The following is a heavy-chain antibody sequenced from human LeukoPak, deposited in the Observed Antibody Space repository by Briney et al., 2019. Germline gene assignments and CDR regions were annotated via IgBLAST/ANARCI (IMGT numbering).Heavy chain of an antibody. V-gene: IGHV4-34*01. CDR1: GGSFSGYY. J-gene: IGHJ4*02. CDR3: ARASNLDY. D-gene: IGHD1-14*01. Sequence: SETLSLTCAVYGGSFSGYYWSWIRQPPGKGLEWIGEINHSGSTNYNPSLKSRVTISVDTSKNQFSLKPSSVTAADTAVYYCARASNLDYWGQGTLVTVSS. CDR2: INHSGST.